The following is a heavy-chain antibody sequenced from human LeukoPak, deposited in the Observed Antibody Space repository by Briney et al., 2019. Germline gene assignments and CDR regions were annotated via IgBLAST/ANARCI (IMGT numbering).Heavy chain of an antibody. V-gene: IGHV3-21*01. CDR1: GFIFSDYS. CDR3: ARGASAETIDC. D-gene: IGHD1-1*01. J-gene: IGHJ4*02. CDR2: ISSGAAYI. Sequence: GGSLRLSCAASGFIFSDYSMNWVRQAPGKGLEWVSSISSGAAYIFYADSVKGRFSISGDSAKNSLYLQMFSLRAEDTALYYCARGASAETIDCWGQGTLVTVSS.